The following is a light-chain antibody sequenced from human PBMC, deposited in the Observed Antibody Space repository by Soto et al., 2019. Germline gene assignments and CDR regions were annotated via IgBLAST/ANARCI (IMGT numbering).Light chain of an antibody. CDR1: SSDVGGYNY. V-gene: IGLV2-8*01. CDR2: EVN. J-gene: IGLJ3*02. Sequence: QSALTQPPSASGSPGQSVTISCTGTSSDVGGYNYVSWYQQHPGKAPKLMIYEVNKRPSGVPDRFSGSKSDNTASLTVSGLQAEDEADYYCSSYTVTNNARVFGGGTKLTVL. CDR3: SSYTVTNNARV.